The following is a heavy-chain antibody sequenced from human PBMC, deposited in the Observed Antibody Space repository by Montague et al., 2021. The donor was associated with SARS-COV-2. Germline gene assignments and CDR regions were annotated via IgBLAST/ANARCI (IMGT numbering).Heavy chain of an antibody. CDR2: IYYSGTT. D-gene: IGHD6-19*01. J-gene: IGHJ4*02. CDR3: ARVTYTSGWFQQFDY. Sequence: SETLSLTCTVSGGSISSSNYYWGWIRQPPGKGLEWIGRIYYSGTTYYNPSLQSRVTISVDTSKKQFSLKLSSVTAADTAVYYFARVTYTSGWFQQFDYWGQGTLVAVSS. V-gene: IGHV4-39*01. CDR1: GGSISSSNYY.